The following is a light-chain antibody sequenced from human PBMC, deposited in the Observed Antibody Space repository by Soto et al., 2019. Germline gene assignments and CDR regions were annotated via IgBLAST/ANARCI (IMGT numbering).Light chain of an antibody. Sequence: DIQMTQSPSTLSASVGARVTITCRASQSIATYLTWYQQKPGKAPKLLIYDASSLKSGVPSRFSGSGSGTEFTLTISSLQPDDFATYYCQHYNSYPITFGQGTRLEIK. CDR2: DAS. CDR1: QSIATY. V-gene: IGKV1-5*01. J-gene: IGKJ5*01. CDR3: QHYNSYPIT.